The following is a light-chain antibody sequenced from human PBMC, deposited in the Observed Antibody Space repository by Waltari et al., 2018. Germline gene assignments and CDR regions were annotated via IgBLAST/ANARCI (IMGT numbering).Light chain of an antibody. CDR1: QSVRSTY. J-gene: IGKJ1*01. CDR3: QHYSSASWT. V-gene: IGKV3-20*01. Sequence: EIVLTQSPGTLSLSPGDRATLSCRASQSVRSTYLAWYQQKPGQAPGLLIYGASSRATGIPDRFSGSGSGTEFTLIISRLEPEDFAVYYCQHYSSASWTFGQGTKVEIK. CDR2: GAS.